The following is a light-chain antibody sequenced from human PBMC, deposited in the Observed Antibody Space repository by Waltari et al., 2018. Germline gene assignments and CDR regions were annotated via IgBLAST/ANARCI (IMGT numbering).Light chain of an antibody. V-gene: IGKV3-20*01. CDR2: GAS. J-gene: IGKJ1*01. CDR1: QSVIRA. Sequence: ELVLTQSPGTLSLSPGERATLSCRASQSVIRALAWYQQNPGQAPRLLIYGASNRATGIPDRFSGSGSGTDFSLIISRLEPEDFAVYYCQHYVSLPVTFGQGTKVEIK. CDR3: QHYVSLPVT.